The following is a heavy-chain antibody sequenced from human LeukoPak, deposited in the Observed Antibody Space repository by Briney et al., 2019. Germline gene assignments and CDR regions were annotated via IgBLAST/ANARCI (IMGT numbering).Heavy chain of an antibody. CDR3: ASVGASITMVRGVTGEAFDI. CDR2: INPNSGGT. Sequence: ASVKVSCKASGYTFTGYYMHWVRQAPGQGLEWMGWINPNSGGTNYAQKFQGRVTMTRDTSISTAYMELSRLRSDDTAVYYCASVGASITMVRGVTGEAFDIWGQGTMVTVSS. J-gene: IGHJ3*02. CDR1: GYTFTGYY. V-gene: IGHV1-2*02. D-gene: IGHD3-10*01.